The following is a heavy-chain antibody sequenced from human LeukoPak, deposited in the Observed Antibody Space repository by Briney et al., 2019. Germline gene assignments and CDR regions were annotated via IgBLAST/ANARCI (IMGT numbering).Heavy chain of an antibody. CDR2: IYSGGST. D-gene: IGHD2-2*01. V-gene: IGHV3-53*01. CDR1: GFTVSSNY. Sequence: GGSLRLSCAASGFTVSSNYMSWVRQAPGKGLEWVSVIYSGGSTYYADSVKGRFTISRDSSKNTLYLQMNSLRAEDTAVYYCARVSRDKRGAFDIWGQGTMVTVSS. CDR3: ARVSRDKRGAFDI. J-gene: IGHJ3*02.